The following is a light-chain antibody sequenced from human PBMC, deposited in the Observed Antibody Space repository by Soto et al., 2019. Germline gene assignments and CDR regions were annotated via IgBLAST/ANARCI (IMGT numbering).Light chain of an antibody. Sequence: DIQMTQSPSSLSASVGDTVTITCRPSQFISNHLNWYQQKPGKXXXXXXXAXXXXVXGVXSRFSGSRSGTDFTLTISSLQPEDFATYYCQQSYSTPFTFGPGTKVDIK. CDR2: AXX. CDR1: QFISNH. V-gene: IGKV1-39*01. J-gene: IGKJ3*01. CDR3: QQSYSTPFT.